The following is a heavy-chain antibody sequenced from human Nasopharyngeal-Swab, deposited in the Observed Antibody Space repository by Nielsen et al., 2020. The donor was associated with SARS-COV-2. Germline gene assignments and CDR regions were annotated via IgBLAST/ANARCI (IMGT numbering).Heavy chain of an antibody. CDR1: GFTFSNAW. CDR2: IKSKTDGGTT. Sequence: GESLKISCAASGFTFSNAWMSWVRQAPGKGLEWVGRIKSKTDGGTTDYAAPVKGRFTISRDDSKNTLYLQMNSLKTEDTAVYYGGKAVAGTVDYWGQGTLVTVSS. D-gene: IGHD6-19*01. CDR3: GKAVAGTVDY. V-gene: IGHV3-15*01. J-gene: IGHJ4*02.